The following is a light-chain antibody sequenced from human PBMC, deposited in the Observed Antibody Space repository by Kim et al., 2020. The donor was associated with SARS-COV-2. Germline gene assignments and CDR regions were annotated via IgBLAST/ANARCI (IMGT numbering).Light chain of an antibody. CDR2: KAS. Sequence: ASGGDRGTSTCRASQNINKWLAWYQQKPGKAPSLLIYKASTLESGVPSRFSGSGSGTEFTLTISSLQPDDFATYYCQHYAGTLGTFGQGTKVDIK. V-gene: IGKV1-5*03. J-gene: IGKJ1*01. CDR3: QHYAGTLGT. CDR1: QNINKW.